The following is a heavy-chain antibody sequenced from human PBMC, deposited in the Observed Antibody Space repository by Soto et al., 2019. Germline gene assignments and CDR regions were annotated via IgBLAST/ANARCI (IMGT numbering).Heavy chain of an antibody. CDR2: IFHSGTT. V-gene: IGHV4-28*01. CDR1: GYSITNVNW. D-gene: IGHD2-2*01. Sequence: QVQLQESGPGLVKPSDTLSLTCAVSGYSITNVNWWAWIRQPPGKGLEWIGYIFHSGTTHYNPSLQSRVTMSVDTSKNQFSLKVDSLTAEDTAVYYCARSPYADALHIWGQGTMVTVSS. CDR3: ARSPYADALHI. J-gene: IGHJ3*02.